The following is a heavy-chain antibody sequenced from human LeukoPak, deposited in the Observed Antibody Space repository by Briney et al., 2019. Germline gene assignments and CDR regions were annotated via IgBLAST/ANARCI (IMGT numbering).Heavy chain of an antibody. J-gene: IGHJ1*01. CDR2: ILGGGSIT. V-gene: IGHV3-23*01. D-gene: IGHD2-2*01. CDR3: AARAASCTSAGCSSF. CDR1: GFTFSNYA. Sequence: PGGSLRLSCAASGFTFSNYAMHWVRQAPGKGLEWVSGILGGGSITYYAASVKDRFTISRDNSKSTLYLQMNSLRDEDTAVYHCAARAASCTSAGCSSFWGQGALVTVSS.